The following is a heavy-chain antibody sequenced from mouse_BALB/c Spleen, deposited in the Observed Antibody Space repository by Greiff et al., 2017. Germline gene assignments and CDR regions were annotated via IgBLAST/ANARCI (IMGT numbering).Heavy chain of an antibody. Sequence: EVQGVESGGGLVKPGGSLKLSCAASGFTFSSYAMSWVRQTPEKRLEWVASISSGGSTYYPDSVKGRFTISRDNARNILYLQMSSLRSEDTAMYYCARGYGNYVGYWYFDVWGAGTTVTVSS. CDR2: ISSGGST. J-gene: IGHJ1*01. CDR1: GFTFSSYA. CDR3: ARGYGNYVGYWYFDV. V-gene: IGHV5-6-5*01. D-gene: IGHD2-1*01.